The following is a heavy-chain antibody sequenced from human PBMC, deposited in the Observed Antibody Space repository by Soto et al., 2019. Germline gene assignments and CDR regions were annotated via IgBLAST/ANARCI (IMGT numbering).Heavy chain of an antibody. CDR3: ALPHLVSSGSSYDGFDI. J-gene: IGHJ3*02. V-gene: IGHV1-2*02. D-gene: IGHD3-10*01. Sequence: AAVKVSCKASGYPFTGYYIHWLRQAPGEGLEWMGWINPNSGGTNYAQKFQGRVTMTRDTYISTAYTELSWLRSDDTAVYYCALPHLVSSGSSYDGFDIWGQGTLVTVSS. CDR1: GYPFTGYY. CDR2: INPNSGGT.